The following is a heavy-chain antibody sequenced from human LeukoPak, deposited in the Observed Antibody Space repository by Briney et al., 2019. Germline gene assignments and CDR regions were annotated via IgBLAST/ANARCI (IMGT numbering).Heavy chain of an antibody. D-gene: IGHD3-9*01. CDR2: INAGNGNT. J-gene: IGHJ4*02. V-gene: IGHV1-3*01. CDR1: RYTSPSSA. Sequence: ASVKVSCKASRYTSPSSAMHWLRQATGHMLDSIRRINAGNGNTKYSQKFQGRVTITRDTSASTAYMERSSLRSEDTAVYFCERDRAYDILTGYLDYWGQGTLVTVSS. CDR3: ERDRAYDILTGYLDY.